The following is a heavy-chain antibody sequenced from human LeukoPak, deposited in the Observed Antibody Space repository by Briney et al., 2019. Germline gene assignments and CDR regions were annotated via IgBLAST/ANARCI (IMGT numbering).Heavy chain of an antibody. V-gene: IGHV5-51*01. D-gene: IGHD6-19*01. CDR2: IYPGDSDT. CDR1: GYSFTSYW. CDR3: ARQGPYSSGWHAIDY. J-gene: IGHJ4*02. Sequence: GESLKISCKGSGYSFTSYWIGWVRQMPGKGLEWMGIIYPGDSDTRYSPSFQGQVTISADKSISTAYLQWSSLKAPDTAMYYCARQGPYSSGWHAIDYWGQGTLVTVSS.